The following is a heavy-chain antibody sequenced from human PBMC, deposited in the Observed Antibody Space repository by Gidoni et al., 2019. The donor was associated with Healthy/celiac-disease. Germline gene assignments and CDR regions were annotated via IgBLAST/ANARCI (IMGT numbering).Heavy chain of an antibody. CDR2: IKSKTDGGTT. J-gene: IGHJ4*02. V-gene: IGHV3-15*01. CDR1: GFAFSNAW. D-gene: IGHD2-2*01. Sequence: EVQLVESGGGLVKPGGSLRLSCAASGFAFSNAWMSWVRQAPGKGLEWVGRIKSKTDGGTTDYAAPVKGRFTISRDDSKNTLYLQMNSLKTEDTAVYYCTTPYCSSTSCYRDYWGQGTLVTVSS. CDR3: TTPYCSSTSCYRDY.